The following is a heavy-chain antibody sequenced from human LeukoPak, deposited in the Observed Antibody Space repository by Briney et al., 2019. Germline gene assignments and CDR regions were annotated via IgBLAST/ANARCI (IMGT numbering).Heavy chain of an antibody. J-gene: IGHJ5*02. Sequence: PSETLSLTCTVSGGSISSFYWSWIRQSPGKELEWIGYIYYSGNTKYNPSLKSRITMAVDTSKNQVSLKLTSVTAADTAIYYCARGDYGSGTYLWGSWGQGILVTVSP. CDR1: GGSISSFY. CDR3: ARGDYGSGTYLWGS. V-gene: IGHV4-59*01. CDR2: IYYSGNT. D-gene: IGHD3-10*01.